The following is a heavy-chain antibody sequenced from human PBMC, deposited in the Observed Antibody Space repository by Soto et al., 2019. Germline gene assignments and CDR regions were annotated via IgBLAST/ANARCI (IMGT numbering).Heavy chain of an antibody. V-gene: IGHV4-30-4*01. Sequence: QVQLQESGPGLVKPSKTLSLTCTVSGGSISSGGYYWRWIRQPPGKRLEWIGYIYYSGSPYYNPSLKRRVTICVDTAVSQCSLGRSSVTAADTAVYYWARVGVVIIKRPGEYYFACWGQGTPVTVSS. CDR3: ARVGVVIIKRPGEYYFAC. CDR2: IYYSGSP. CDR1: GGSISSGGYY. D-gene: IGHD3-3*01. J-gene: IGHJ4*02.